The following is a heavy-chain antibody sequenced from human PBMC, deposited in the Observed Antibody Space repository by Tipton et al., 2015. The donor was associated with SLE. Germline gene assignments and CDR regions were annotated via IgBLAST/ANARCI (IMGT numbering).Heavy chain of an antibody. Sequence: SLRLSCAASGFTFSSYWMSWVRQAPGKGLEWVANIRQDGSEKYYVDSVKGRFTISRDNAKNSLYLQMNSLRAEDTAVYYCARDPPQAYSSGWYRSPTDAFDIWGQGAMVTVSS. CDR1: GFTFSSYW. J-gene: IGHJ3*02. V-gene: IGHV3-7*05. CDR3: ARDPPQAYSSGWYRSPTDAFDI. CDR2: IRQDGSEK. D-gene: IGHD6-19*01.